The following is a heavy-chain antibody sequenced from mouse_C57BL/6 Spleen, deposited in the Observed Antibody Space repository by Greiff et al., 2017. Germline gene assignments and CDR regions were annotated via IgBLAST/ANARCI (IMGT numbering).Heavy chain of an antibody. V-gene: IGHV1-52*01. J-gene: IGHJ3*01. CDR3: ARSADYGSSYRVAD. D-gene: IGHD1-1*01. CDR2: IDPSDSET. CDR1: GYTFTSYW. Sequence: VQLQQPGAELVRPGSSVKLSCKASGYTFTSYWMHWVKQRPIQGLEWIGNIDPSDSETHYNQKFKDKATLTVDKSSSTAYMQLSSLTSEDSAVYYCARSADYGSSYRVADWGQGTLVTVSA.